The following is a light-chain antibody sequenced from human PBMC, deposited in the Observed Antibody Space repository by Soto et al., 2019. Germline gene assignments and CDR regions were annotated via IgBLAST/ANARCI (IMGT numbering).Light chain of an antibody. CDR1: QDITTY. CDR2: EAS. Sequence: EIVLTQSPATLSLSPGERATLSCRASQDITTYLAWYQHRPGQGPRLLIYEASKRATGIPARFSGSGSGTDFSLTTSSLEPEDFGVYYCQQRHTWPTTFGGGAKVEI. V-gene: IGKV3-11*01. CDR3: QQRHTWPTT. J-gene: IGKJ4*01.